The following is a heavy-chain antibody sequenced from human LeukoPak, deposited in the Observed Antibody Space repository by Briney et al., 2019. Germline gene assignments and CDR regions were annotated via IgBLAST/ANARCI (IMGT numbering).Heavy chain of an antibody. CDR3: ARAKDNTIFGVVIPY. J-gene: IGHJ4*02. CDR1: GFTFSSYS. D-gene: IGHD3-3*01. CDR2: ISSSSSYT. Sequence: PGGYLKLSCAASGFTFSSYSMNWVRQAPGKGLEWVSSISSSSSYTYYADSVKGRFTISRDNAKNSMYLQMNSLRAEDTAVYYCARAKDNTIFGVVIPYWGQGTLVTVSS. V-gene: IGHV3-21*01.